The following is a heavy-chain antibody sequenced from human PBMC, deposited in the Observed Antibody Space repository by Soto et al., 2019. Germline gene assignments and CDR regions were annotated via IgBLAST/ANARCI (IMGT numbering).Heavy chain of an antibody. CDR3: SRGTYYPQSSGLHADY. D-gene: IGHD3-22*01. J-gene: IGHJ4*02. CDR1: GFSFNDYA. V-gene: IGHV3-30*03. CDR2: ISSDGHHQ. Sequence: PGGSLRLSCATSGFSFNDYAMYWVRQAPGQRLEWVAIISSDGHHQFYLDNLRGRFTVSRDNPKNTLYLQMNSLRPEDTAVYYCSRGTYYPQSSGLHADYWGPGTVVTVSS.